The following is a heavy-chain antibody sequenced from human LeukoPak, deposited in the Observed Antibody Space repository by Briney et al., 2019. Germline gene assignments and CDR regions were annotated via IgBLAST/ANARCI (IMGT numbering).Heavy chain of an antibody. D-gene: IGHD3-3*01. CDR3: AKDATIFGVVRLGYMDV. Sequence: GGSLRLSCAASGFTFDDYGMSWVRQAPGKGLEWVSGIIWYGGSTGYADSVKGRFTISRDNAKNSLYLQMNSLRAEDTAVYYCAKDATIFGVVRLGYMDVWGKGTTVTVSS. J-gene: IGHJ6*03. V-gene: IGHV3-20*04. CDR1: GFTFDDYG. CDR2: IIWYGGST.